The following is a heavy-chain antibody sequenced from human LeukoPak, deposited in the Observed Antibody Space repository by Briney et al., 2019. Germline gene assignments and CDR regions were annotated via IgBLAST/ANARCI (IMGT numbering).Heavy chain of an antibody. J-gene: IGHJ6*02. CDR1: GGSISSYH. CDR2: IHYSGST. CDR3: ARDLVVPAAQYYYYGMDV. V-gene: IGHV4-59*01. D-gene: IGHD2-2*01. Sequence: PSETLSLTCTVSGGSISSYHWSWIRQPPGKGLEWIGYIHYSGSTNYNPSLKSRVTISVDTSKNQFSLKLSSVTAADTAVYYCARDLVVPAAQYYYYGMDVWGQGTTVTVSS.